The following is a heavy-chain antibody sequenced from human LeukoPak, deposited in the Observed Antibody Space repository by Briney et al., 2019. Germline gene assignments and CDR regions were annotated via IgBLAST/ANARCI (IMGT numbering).Heavy chain of an antibody. CDR3: VMYSRADY. Sequence: PGGSLRLSCAASGLTFSNYWMNWVRQAPGRGLEWVANIKQDGSEKYYVDSVKGRFTISRDNAKNSLYLQMNSLRAEDTAVYYCVMYSRADYWGQGTLVTVSS. D-gene: IGHD6-13*01. J-gene: IGHJ4*02. CDR2: IKQDGSEK. V-gene: IGHV3-7*01. CDR1: GLTFSNYW.